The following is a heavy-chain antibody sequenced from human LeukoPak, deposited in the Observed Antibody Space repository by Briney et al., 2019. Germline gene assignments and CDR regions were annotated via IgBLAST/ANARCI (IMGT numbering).Heavy chain of an antibody. CDR2: IYHSGST. V-gene: IGHV4-4*02. J-gene: IGHJ4*02. D-gene: IGHD2-15*01. CDR1: GGSISSSNW. CDR3: ARSPQGRYCSGGSCYFDY. Sequence: PSGTLSLTCAVSGGSISSSNWWSWVRQPPGKGLEWIGEIYHSGSTNYNPSLESRVTISVDKSKNQFSLKLSSVTAADTAVYYCARSPQGRYCSGGSCYFDYWGQGTLVTVSS.